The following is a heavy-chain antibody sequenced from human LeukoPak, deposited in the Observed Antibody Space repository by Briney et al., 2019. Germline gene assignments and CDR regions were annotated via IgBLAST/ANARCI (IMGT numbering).Heavy chain of an antibody. CDR2: INHSGST. CDR1: GGSFSGYY. Sequence: NPSETLSLTCAVYGGSFSGYYWSWIRQPPGKGLEWTGEINHSGSTNYNPSLKSRVTISVDTSKNQSSLKLSSVTAADTAVYYCARGFHLGYCSGGSCYVWFDPWGQGTLVTVSS. CDR3: ARGFHLGYCSGGSCYVWFDP. J-gene: IGHJ5*02. V-gene: IGHV4-34*01. D-gene: IGHD2-15*01.